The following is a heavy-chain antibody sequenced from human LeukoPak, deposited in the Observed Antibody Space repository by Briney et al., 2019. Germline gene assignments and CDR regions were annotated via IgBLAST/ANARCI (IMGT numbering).Heavy chain of an antibody. CDR1: GFTFSTYW. CDR3: AKGGPELDVLFDS. Sequence: GGSLRLSCAASGFTFSTYWMHWVRQAPGKGLVWVSRINSDGSSTSYADSVKGRFTISRDNPKNTLYLQMNSLRADDTALYYCAKGGPELDVLFDSWGQGALVTVSS. CDR2: INSDGSST. V-gene: IGHV3-74*01. D-gene: IGHD1-1*01. J-gene: IGHJ4*02.